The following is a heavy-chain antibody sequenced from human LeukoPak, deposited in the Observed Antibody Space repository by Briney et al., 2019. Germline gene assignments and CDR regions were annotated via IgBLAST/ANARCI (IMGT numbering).Heavy chain of an antibody. CDR2: INPNSGGT. CDR3: ARVRFWSGERNLYYMDV. Sequence: ASVKVSCKASGYTFTGYYMHWVRQAPGQGLEWMGWINPNSGGTNYAQKFQGRVTMTRDTSISTAYMELSRLRSDDTAVYYCARVRFWSGERNLYYMDVWGKGTTVTVSS. V-gene: IGHV1-2*02. CDR1: GYTFTGYY. D-gene: IGHD3-3*01. J-gene: IGHJ6*03.